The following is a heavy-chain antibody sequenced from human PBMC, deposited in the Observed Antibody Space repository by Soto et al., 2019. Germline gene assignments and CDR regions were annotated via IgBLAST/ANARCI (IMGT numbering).Heavy chain of an antibody. Sequence: SETLSLTCTVSGGSISSYYWSWIRQPPGKGLEWIGYIYYSGSTNYNPSLKSRVTISVDTSKNQFSLKLSSVTAADTAVYYCARDDADNGFDYWGQGTLVTVSS. CDR1: GGSISSYY. D-gene: IGHD2-8*01. V-gene: IGHV4-59*01. CDR2: IYYSGST. J-gene: IGHJ4*02. CDR3: ARDDADNGFDY.